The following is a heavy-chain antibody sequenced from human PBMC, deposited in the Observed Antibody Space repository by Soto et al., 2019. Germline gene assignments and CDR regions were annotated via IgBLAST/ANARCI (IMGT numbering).Heavy chain of an antibody. V-gene: IGHV1-18*01. Sequence: ASVKVSCKASGYTFTSYGISWVRQAPGQGLEWMGLISAYNGNTNYAQKLQGRVTMTTDTSTSTAYMELRSLRSDDTAVYYCARVLPPYYDYIWGSYHSYYYFDYWGQGTLVTVSS. CDR3: ARVLPPYYDYIWGSYHSYYYFDY. J-gene: IGHJ4*02. CDR2: ISAYNGNT. CDR1: GYTFTSYG. D-gene: IGHD3-16*02.